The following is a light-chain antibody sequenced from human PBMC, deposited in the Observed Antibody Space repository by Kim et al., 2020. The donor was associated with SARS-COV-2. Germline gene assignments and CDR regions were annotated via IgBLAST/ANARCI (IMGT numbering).Light chain of an antibody. CDR2: GAS. V-gene: IGKV1-39*01. Sequence: GDRVTITCRASQSINTYLNWYQQKPGKVPKLLISGASSLQSGVPSRFSGSGSGTDFTLIINNLQPEDFAIYYCQQSSGPPPTFGQGTKLEI. J-gene: IGKJ2*01. CDR3: QQSSGPPPT. CDR1: QSINTY.